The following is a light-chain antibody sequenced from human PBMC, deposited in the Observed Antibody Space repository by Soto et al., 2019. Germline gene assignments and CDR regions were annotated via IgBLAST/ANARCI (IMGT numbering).Light chain of an antibody. CDR3: QQYNSSPFT. Sequence: DIQMTQSPSTLSASVRDRVTITCRASQSISSWLAWYHQKPGKAPKLLIYKASSLESGVPSRFSGSGSGTEFTLTISSLQPDDLATYYCQQYNSSPFTFGPGTKVDIK. CDR2: KAS. CDR1: QSISSW. V-gene: IGKV1-5*03. J-gene: IGKJ3*01.